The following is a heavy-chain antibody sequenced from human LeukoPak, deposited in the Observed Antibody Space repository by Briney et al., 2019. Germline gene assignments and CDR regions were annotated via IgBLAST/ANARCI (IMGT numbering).Heavy chain of an antibody. J-gene: IGHJ4*02. Sequence: PGGSLRLSCAASRFTFSNYVMSWVRQAPGKGLEWVSAISGSGGSTYYADSVKGRFTISRDNSKNTLYLQMNSLRAEDTAVYYCAKAYYDFWSGYFDYWGQGTLVTVSS. CDR1: RFTFSNYV. CDR2: ISGSGGST. V-gene: IGHV3-23*01. CDR3: AKAYYDFWSGYFDY. D-gene: IGHD3-3*01.